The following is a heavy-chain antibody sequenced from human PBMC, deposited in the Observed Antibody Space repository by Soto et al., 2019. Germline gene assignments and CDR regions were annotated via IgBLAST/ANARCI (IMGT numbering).Heavy chain of an antibody. CDR3: ARDKGSSTVYYYYYYGMDV. V-gene: IGHV4-4*07. CDR2: IYTSGST. Sequence: SETLSLTCTVSGGSISSYYWSWIRQPAGKGLEWIGRIYTSGSTNYNPSLKSRVTMSVDTSKNQFSLKLSSVTAADTAVYYCARDKGSSTVYYYYYYGMDVWGQGTTVTV. D-gene: IGHD6-6*01. J-gene: IGHJ6*02. CDR1: GGSISSYY.